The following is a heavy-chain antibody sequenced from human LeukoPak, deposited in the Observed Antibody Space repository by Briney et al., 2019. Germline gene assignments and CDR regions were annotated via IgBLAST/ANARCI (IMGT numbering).Heavy chain of an antibody. D-gene: IGHD6-13*01. CDR3: ASPYPGIAAAGNSYYYGMDV. CDR2: INAGNGNT. Sequence: AASVKVSCKTSGYTFTTYAIHWVRQAPGQRPEWMGWINAGNGNTQYSQKFQGRVTITRDTSASTAYMELSSLRSEDTAVYYCASPYPGIAAAGNSYYYGMDVWGQGTTVTVSS. J-gene: IGHJ6*02. V-gene: IGHV1-3*01. CDR1: GYTFTTYA.